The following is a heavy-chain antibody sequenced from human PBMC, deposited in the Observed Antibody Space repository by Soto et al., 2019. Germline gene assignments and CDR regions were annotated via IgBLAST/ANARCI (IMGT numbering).Heavy chain of an antibody. V-gene: IGHV5-10-1*01. J-gene: IGHJ6*02. D-gene: IGHD6-19*01. CDR3: ARLNILAVAGRAYYYSGMDV. CDR2: IDPSGSYT. Sequence: GKGVERMGRIDPSGSYTNYSPSFQGHVTISADKSISTAYLQWSSLQASDTAMYYCARLNILAVAGRAYYYSGMDVWGQGTTVTVSS.